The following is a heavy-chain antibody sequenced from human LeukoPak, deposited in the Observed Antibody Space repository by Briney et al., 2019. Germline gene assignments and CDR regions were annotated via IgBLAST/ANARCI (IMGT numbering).Heavy chain of an antibody. D-gene: IGHD3-9*01. J-gene: IGHJ6*03. CDR3: ARHTRYLYYYYMDV. V-gene: IGHV4-34*01. Sequence: SETLSLTCAVYGGSFSGYYWSWIRQPPGKGLEWIGEINHSGSTNYNPSLKSRVTISVDTSKNQFSLKLSSVTAADTAVYHCARHTRYLYYYYMDVWGKGTTVTISS. CDR2: INHSGST. CDR1: GGSFSGYY.